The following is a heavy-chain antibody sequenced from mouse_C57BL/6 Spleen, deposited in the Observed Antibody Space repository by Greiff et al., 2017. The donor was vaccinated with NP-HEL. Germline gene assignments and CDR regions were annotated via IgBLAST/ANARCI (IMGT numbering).Heavy chain of an antibody. CDR1: GFTFSSYA. CDR3: ARDEAGDWYFDV. CDR2: LSHGGSST. Sequence: EVQGVESGGGLVKPGGSLKLSCAASGFTFSSYAMSWVRQTPVTWLEWVATLSHGGSSTYYPDNVKGRFTISRDNAKNNLYLQMSHLKSEDTAMYYCARDEAGDWYFDVWGTGTTVTVSS. D-gene: IGHD1-1*02. V-gene: IGHV5-4*01. J-gene: IGHJ1*03.